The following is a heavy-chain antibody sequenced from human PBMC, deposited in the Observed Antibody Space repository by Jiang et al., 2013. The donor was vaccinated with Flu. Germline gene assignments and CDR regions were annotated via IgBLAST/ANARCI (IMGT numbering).Heavy chain of an antibody. Sequence: PGLVKPSQTLSLTCTVSGASITSGAYFWTWIRQPSGKRLEWIGRIHTTGNINYNPSLRSQVTVSRDTSKNQVSLKLKSVTAADTAVYYCARAPNGASDGVPLHYFDYWGQGLLVTVSS. CDR1: GASITSGAYF. J-gene: IGHJ4*02. CDR2: IHTTGNI. D-gene: IGHD2-8*01. V-gene: IGHV4-61*02. CDR3: ARAPNGASDGVPLHYFDY.